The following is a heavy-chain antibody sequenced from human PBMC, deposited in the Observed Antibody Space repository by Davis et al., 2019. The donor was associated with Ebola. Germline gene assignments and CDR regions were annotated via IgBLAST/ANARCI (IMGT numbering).Heavy chain of an antibody. Sequence: GGSLRLSCAASGFTFGSYSMNWVRQAPGKGLEWVSYISSSSSTIYYADSVKGRFTISRDNSKNTLYLQMNSLRAEDTAVYYCARELYSSGRRKFDYWGQGTLVTVSS. CDR3: ARELYSSGRRKFDY. CDR2: ISSSSSTI. J-gene: IGHJ4*02. CDR1: GFTFGSYS. V-gene: IGHV3-48*01. D-gene: IGHD6-19*01.